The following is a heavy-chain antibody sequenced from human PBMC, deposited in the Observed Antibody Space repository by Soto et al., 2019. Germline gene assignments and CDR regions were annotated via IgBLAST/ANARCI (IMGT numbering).Heavy chain of an antibody. V-gene: IGHV5-10-1*01. CDR1: GYSLATYW. D-gene: IGHD2-15*01. CDR3: AGLGDCSGGSCFSRYYYHGMDV. J-gene: IGHJ6*02. CDR2: IDPSDSYI. Sequence: PGESLKISCKSSGYSLATYWITWVRQMPGAGLEWMGRIDPSDSYINYSPSFQGRVTISADKSLNTAYLQWSSLEASDTAMYYCAGLGDCSGGSCFSRYYYHGMDVWGQGTTVTVSS.